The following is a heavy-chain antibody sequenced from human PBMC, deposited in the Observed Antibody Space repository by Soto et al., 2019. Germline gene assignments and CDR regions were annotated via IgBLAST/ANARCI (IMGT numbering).Heavy chain of an antibody. J-gene: IGHJ6*02. CDR2: IYYSGST. V-gene: IGHV4-39*01. Sequence: NPSETLSLTCTVSGGSISSSSYYWGWIRQPPGKGLEWIGSIYYSGSTYYNPSLKSRVTISVDTSKNQFSLKLSSVTAADTAVYYCASGFSSSIAYYYYYYGMDVWGQGTTVTVSS. CDR3: ASGFSSSIAYYYYYYGMDV. CDR1: GGSISSSSYY.